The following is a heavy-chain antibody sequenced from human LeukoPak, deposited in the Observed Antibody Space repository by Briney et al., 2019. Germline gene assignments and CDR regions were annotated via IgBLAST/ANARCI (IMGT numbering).Heavy chain of an antibody. CDR2: INHSGNT. Sequence: SETLSLTCGVFRGSFSGYYWSWIRQPPAKGLEWIGEINHSGNTNYNPSLKSRITISVDTSKNQFSLKLSSVTAADTAVYYCARRKVTMVRGVALNWFDPWGQGTLVTVSS. CDR1: RGSFSGYY. D-gene: IGHD3-10*01. V-gene: IGHV4-34*01. J-gene: IGHJ5*02. CDR3: ARRKVTMVRGVALNWFDP.